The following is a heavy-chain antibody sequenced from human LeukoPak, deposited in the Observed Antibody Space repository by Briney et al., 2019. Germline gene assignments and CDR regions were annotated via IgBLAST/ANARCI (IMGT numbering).Heavy chain of an antibody. CDR1: GFTFSSYA. V-gene: IGHV3-23*01. CDR2: ISGSGGST. J-gene: IGHJ4*02. CDR3: ARDPMVRGVITLRPFDY. D-gene: IGHD3-10*01. Sequence: GGSQRLSCAASGFTFSSYAMSWVRQAPGKGLEWVSAISGSGGSTYYADSVKGRFTISRDNSKNTLYLQMNSLRAEDTAVYYCARDPMVRGVITLRPFDYWGQGTLVTVSS.